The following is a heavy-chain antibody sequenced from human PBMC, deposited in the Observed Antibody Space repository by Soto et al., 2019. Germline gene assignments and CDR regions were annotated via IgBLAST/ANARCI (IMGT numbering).Heavy chain of an antibody. D-gene: IGHD2-15*01. CDR3: ARDLVYCSGGSCYSNGVRYYMDV. J-gene: IGHJ6*03. CDR2: INPSGGST. V-gene: IGHV1-46*03. CDR1: GYTFTSYY. Sequence: ASVKVSCKASGYTFTSYYMHWVRQAPGQGLEWMGIINPSGGSTSYAQKFQGRVTMTRDTSTSTVYMELSSLRSEDTAVYYCARDLVYCSGGSCYSNGVRYYMDVWGKGTTVTVSS.